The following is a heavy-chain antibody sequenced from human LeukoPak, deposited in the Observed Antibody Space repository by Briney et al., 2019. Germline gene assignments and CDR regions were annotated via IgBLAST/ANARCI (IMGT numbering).Heavy chain of an antibody. CDR1: GGSISSSSYY. J-gene: IGHJ5*02. CDR3: ARHFSSSWAKVLNWFDP. Sequence: SETLSLTCTVSGGSISSSSYYWGWIRQPPGKGLEWIGSTYYSGSTYYNPSLKSRVTISVDTSKNQFSLKLSSVTAADTAVYYCARHFSSSWAKVLNWFDPWGQGTLVTVSS. CDR2: TYYSGST. V-gene: IGHV4-39*01. D-gene: IGHD6-13*01.